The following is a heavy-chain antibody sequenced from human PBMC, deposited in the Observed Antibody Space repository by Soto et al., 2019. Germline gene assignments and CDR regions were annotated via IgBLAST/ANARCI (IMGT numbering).Heavy chain of an antibody. Sequence: EVQLVESGGGLVQPGRSLRLSCAASGFTFDDYAMHWVRQAPGKGLEWVSGISWNSGSIGYADSVKGRFTISRDNAKNSLYLQMNSLRAEDTALYYCAKDLYRNYGDAFDIWGQGTMVTVSS. CDR1: GFTFDDYA. CDR2: ISWNSGSI. CDR3: AKDLYRNYGDAFDI. J-gene: IGHJ3*02. D-gene: IGHD4-4*01. V-gene: IGHV3-9*01.